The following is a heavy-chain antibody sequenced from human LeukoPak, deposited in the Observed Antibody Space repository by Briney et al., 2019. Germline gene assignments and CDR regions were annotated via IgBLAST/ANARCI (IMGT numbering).Heavy chain of an antibody. D-gene: IGHD3-22*01. Sequence: SETLSLTCAVYGGSFSGYYWSWIRQPRGKGLEWIGEINHSGSTNYNPSLKSRVTISVDTSKNQFSLKLSSVTAADTAVYYCARGRSGYYRALDYWGQGTLVTVSS. CDR1: GGSFSGYY. V-gene: IGHV4-34*01. CDR2: INHSGST. J-gene: IGHJ4*02. CDR3: ARGRSGYYRALDY.